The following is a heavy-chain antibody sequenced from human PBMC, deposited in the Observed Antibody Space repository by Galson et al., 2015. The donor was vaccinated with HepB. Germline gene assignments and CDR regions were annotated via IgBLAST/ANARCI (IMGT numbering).Heavy chain of an antibody. Sequence: SLRLSCAASGFTFSNAWMSWVRQAPGKGLEWVGRIKSKTDGGTTDFAAPVKGRFTISRDDSKNTLYLQMNSLKTEDTAVYYCTTHFTIFGVVLDYWDQGTLVTVSS. D-gene: IGHD3-3*01. J-gene: IGHJ4*02. CDR1: GFTFSNAW. V-gene: IGHV3-15*01. CDR3: TTHFTIFGVVLDY. CDR2: IKSKTDGGTT.